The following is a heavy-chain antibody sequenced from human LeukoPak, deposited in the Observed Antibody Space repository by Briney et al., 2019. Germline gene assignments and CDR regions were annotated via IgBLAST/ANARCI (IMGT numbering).Heavy chain of an antibody. J-gene: IGHJ4*02. CDR2: ISSSSSTI. Sequence: GGSLRLSCAASGFTFSSYGMHWVRQAPGKGLEWVSYISSSSSTIYYADSVKGRFTISRDNAKNSLYLQMNSLRAEDTAVYYCARDGGGYSGYDPAQSFDYWGQGTLVTVSS. V-gene: IGHV3-48*04. CDR3: ARDGGGYSGYDPAQSFDY. CDR1: GFTFSSYG. D-gene: IGHD5-12*01.